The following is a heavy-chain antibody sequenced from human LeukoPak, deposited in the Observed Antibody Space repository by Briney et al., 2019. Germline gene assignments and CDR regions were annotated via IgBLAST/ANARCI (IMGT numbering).Heavy chain of an antibody. CDR2: IYSGGST. D-gene: IGHD3-22*01. J-gene: IGHJ2*01. CDR3: ARVWYYYDSSGSGYFDL. V-gene: IGHV3-53*01. CDR1: GFTVSSNY. Sequence: GGSLRLSCAASGFTVSSNYMSWVRQAPGKGLEWVSVIYSGGSTYYADSVKGRFTISRDNSKNTLYLQMNSLRAEDTAVYYCARVWYYYDSSGSGYFDLWGRGTLVTVSS.